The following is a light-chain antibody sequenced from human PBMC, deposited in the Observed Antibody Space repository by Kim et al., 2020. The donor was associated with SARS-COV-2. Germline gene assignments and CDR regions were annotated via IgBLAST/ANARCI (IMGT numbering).Light chain of an antibody. V-gene: IGLV1-40*01. Sequence: VTVSCTGSGSNNGAGYDVHWYQQLPGPAPKLLIYGNSNRPSGVPDRFSGSKSGTSASLAITGLQAEDEADYYCQSYDSSLSALYVFGTGTKVTVL. J-gene: IGLJ1*01. CDR1: GSNNGAGYD. CDR2: GNS. CDR3: QSYDSSLSALYV.